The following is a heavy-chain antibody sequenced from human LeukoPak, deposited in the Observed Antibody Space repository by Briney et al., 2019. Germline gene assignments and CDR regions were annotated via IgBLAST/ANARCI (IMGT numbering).Heavy chain of an antibody. CDR3: ARGSITIFGVVIAGGDY. V-gene: IGHV3-23*01. D-gene: IGHD3-3*01. Sequence: GGSLRLSCAASGFTFSSYAMSWVRQAPGKGLEWVSAISGSGGSTYYADSVKGRFTISRDNSKNTLYLQMNSLRAEDTAVYYCARGSITIFGVVIAGGDYWGQGTLVTVSS. J-gene: IGHJ4*02. CDR2: ISGSGGST. CDR1: GFTFSSYA.